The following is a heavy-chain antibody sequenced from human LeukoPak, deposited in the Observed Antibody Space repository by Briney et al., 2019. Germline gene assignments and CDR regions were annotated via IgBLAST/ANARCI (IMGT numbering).Heavy chain of an antibody. CDR1: GGSISSYY. CDR3: ASGGHYYDSSGYYFDAFDI. D-gene: IGHD3-22*01. V-gene: IGHV4-59*01. CDR2: IHSSGST. J-gene: IGHJ3*02. Sequence: SETLSLTCTVSGGSISSYYWSWIRQPPGKGLEWIGYIHSSGSTNYNPSLKSRVTISVDTSKNQFSLKLSSVTAADTAVYYCASGGHYYDSSGYYFDAFDIWGQGTMVTVSS.